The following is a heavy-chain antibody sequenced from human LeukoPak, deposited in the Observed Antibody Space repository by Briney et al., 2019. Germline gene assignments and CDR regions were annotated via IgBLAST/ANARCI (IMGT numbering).Heavy chain of an antibody. D-gene: IGHD3-10*01. V-gene: IGHV3-48*04. CDR1: GFTFSSYA. CDR3: VREDYYYASGF. Sequence: GGSLRLSCAASGFTFSSYAMSWVRQAPGKGLEWVSAISGSGSTIYYSDSVKGRFTSSRDNAKNSLYLQMNSLRAEDTAVYFCVREDYYYASGFWGQGTLVTVSS. CDR2: ISGSGSTI. J-gene: IGHJ4*02.